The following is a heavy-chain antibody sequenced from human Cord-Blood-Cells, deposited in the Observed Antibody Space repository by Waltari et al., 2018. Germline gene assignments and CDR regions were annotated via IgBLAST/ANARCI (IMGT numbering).Heavy chain of an antibody. CDR2: IGTAGDT. CDR1: GFTFRSYA. D-gene: IGHD3-16*01. V-gene: IGHV3-13*01. J-gene: IGHJ6*02. CDR3: ARGGGRTAEGMDV. Sequence: EVQLVESGGGLVQPGGSLILSCAASGFTFRSYAMHSVRQATGKGLEWVSAIGTAGDTYYPGSVKGRFTISRENAKNSLYLQMNSLRAGDTAVYYCARGGGRTAEGMDVWGQGTTVTVSS.